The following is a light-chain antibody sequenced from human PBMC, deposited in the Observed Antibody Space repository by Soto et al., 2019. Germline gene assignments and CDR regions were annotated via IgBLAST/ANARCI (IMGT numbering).Light chain of an antibody. CDR2: DAS. V-gene: IGKV3-11*01. J-gene: IGKJ1*01. CDR3: LQRNNWPPWT. CDR1: QSVSSY. Sequence: IVLTQSAPTLSLSPGERATPSCRASQSVSSYLAWYQKKPGQAPRLVIYDASNRAAGIPDRFSGSGSGTDFTLTISGLEPEDFAVYSCLQRNNWPPWTFGQGTKVDIK.